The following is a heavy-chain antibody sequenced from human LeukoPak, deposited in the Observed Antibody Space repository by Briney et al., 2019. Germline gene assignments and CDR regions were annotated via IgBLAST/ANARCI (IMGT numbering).Heavy chain of an antibody. D-gene: IGHD5-24*01. Sequence: ASVKVSCKASGYTFTSYYMHWVRQAPGQGLEXXXXXXXSGGSTSYAQKFQGRVTMTRDTSTSTVYMELSSLRSEDTAVYYCAREMATIVKDYYYYGMDVWGQGTTVTVSS. CDR1: GYTFTSYY. J-gene: IGHJ6*02. V-gene: IGHV1-46*01. CDR2: XXXSGGST. CDR3: AREMATIVKDYYYYGMDV.